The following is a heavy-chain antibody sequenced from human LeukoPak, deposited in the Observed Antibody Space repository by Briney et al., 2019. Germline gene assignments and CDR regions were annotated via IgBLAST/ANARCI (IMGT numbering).Heavy chain of an antibody. J-gene: IGHJ6*03. V-gene: IGHV4-59*08. CDR2: IYYSGST. CDR1: GGSISSYY. Sequence: SETLSLTCTVSGGSISSYYWSWIRQPPGKGLGWIGYIYYSGSTNYNPSLKSRVTISVDTSKNQFSLKLSSVTAADTAVYYCARIPEAGHLDYYYYYMDVWGKGTTVTVSS. D-gene: IGHD6-19*01. CDR3: ARIPEAGHLDYYYYYMDV.